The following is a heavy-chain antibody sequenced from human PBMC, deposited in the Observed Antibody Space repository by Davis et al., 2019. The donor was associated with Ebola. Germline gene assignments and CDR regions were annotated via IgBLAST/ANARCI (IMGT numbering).Heavy chain of an antibody. CDR3: ARGVTMVRGVMDYYYGMDV. CDR1: ADSISSYY. D-gene: IGHD3-10*01. V-gene: IGHV4-59*08. J-gene: IGHJ6*02. CDR2: IYYSGST. Sequence: MPWGSLRLSCTVSADSISSYYWSWIRQPPGKGLEWIGYIYYSGSTNYNPSLKSRVTISVDTSKNQFSLKLSSVTAADTAVYYCARGVTMVRGVMDYYYGMDVWGQGTTVTVSS.